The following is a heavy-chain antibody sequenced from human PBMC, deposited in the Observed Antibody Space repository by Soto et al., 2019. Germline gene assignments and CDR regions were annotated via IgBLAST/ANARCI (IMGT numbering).Heavy chain of an antibody. CDR2: ISAYNGNT. CDR1: GGSFSSYA. V-gene: IGHV1-18*01. CDR3: ARVKGSGYHNWFDP. Sequence: SVKVSCKACGGSFSSYAISWVRQAPGQGLEWMGWISAYNGNTNYAQKLQGRVTMTTDTSTSTAYMELRSLRSDDTAVYYCARVKGSGYHNWFDPWGQGTLVTVSS. D-gene: IGHD3-22*01. J-gene: IGHJ5*02.